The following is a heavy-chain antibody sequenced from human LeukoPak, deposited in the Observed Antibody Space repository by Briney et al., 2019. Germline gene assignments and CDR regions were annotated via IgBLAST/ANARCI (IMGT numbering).Heavy chain of an antibody. CDR1: GGFISGYY. CDR3: VRKIAAGSLTP. Sequence: SETLSLTCSVSGGFISGYYWTWIRQPPGKRLEWLGYIYSTGSTNYNPSLKSRIAISVDTSKNQFYLNLTSVSAADTAVYFCVRKIAAGSLTPWGQGTLVTVSS. V-gene: IGHV4-59*13. J-gene: IGHJ5*02. CDR2: IYSTGST. D-gene: IGHD6-13*01.